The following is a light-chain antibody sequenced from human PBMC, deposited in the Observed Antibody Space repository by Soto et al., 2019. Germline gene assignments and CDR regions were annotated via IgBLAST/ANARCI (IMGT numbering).Light chain of an antibody. J-gene: IGKJ3*01. Sequence: AIQLTQSPSSLSASVGDRVTITCRASQDISSALAWYQQKPGKAPKLLMYDASNLESGVPSRFGGSGAGTDFTLTISSLQPEDVATYDCQQFNSYPLTFGPGTKVDVK. V-gene: IGKV1-13*02. CDR1: QDISSA. CDR2: DAS. CDR3: QQFNSYPLT.